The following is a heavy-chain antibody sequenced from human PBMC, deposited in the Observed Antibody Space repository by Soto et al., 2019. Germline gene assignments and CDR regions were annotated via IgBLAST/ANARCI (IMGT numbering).Heavy chain of an antibody. J-gene: IGHJ4*02. CDR1: VYSFTSYW. D-gene: IGHD6-6*01. CDR2: IYPGDSAT. Sequence: PGESLKISCKGSVYSFTSYWIGWVRQMPGKGLEWMGIIYPGDSATRYSPSFQGQVTISADKSISTAYLQWSSLKASDTAMYYCARQRFWQLIYFDYWGQGTLVTVSS. V-gene: IGHV5-51*01. CDR3: ARQRFWQLIYFDY.